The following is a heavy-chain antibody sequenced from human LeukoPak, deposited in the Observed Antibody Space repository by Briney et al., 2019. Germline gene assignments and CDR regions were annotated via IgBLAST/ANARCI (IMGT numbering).Heavy chain of an antibody. CDR3: VRVIGFSYGQDTPFDY. Sequence: GASVKVSCKTSGYTFTGFFIHWVRQAPGQGLEWMGWINPNSGGTEYAQKFQGRVTMTRDTSISTAYMALLGLTSDDTAVYYCVRVIGFSYGQDTPFDYWGQGTLVTVSS. CDR2: INPNSGGT. J-gene: IGHJ4*02. CDR1: GYTFTGFF. D-gene: IGHD5-18*01. V-gene: IGHV1-2*02.